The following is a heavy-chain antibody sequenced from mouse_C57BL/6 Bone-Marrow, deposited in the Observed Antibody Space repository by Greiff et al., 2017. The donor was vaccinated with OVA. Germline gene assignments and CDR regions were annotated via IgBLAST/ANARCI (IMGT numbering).Heavy chain of an antibody. Sequence: EVQGVESGGDLVKPGGSLKLSCAASGFTFSSYGMSWVRQTPDKRLEWVATISSGGSYTYYPDSVKGRFTISRDNAKNTLYLQMSSLKSEDTAMYYCARHADYGSSLYYAMDYWGQGTSVTVSS. J-gene: IGHJ4*01. CDR2: ISSGGSYT. V-gene: IGHV5-6*01. CDR1: GFTFSSYG. CDR3: ARHADYGSSLYYAMDY. D-gene: IGHD1-1*01.